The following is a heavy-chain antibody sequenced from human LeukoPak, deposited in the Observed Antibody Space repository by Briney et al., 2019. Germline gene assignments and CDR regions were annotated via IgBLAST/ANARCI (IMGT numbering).Heavy chain of an antibody. Sequence: GGSLRLSCAASGFTFSSYWMHWVRQAPGKGLVWVSRIASDGSTVYADSVKGRLTISRDNAKDTVYLQMNSLRVEDTAVYYCIGSGGWPGYWGQGTLVTVSS. V-gene: IGHV3-74*01. CDR2: IASDGST. D-gene: IGHD1-26*01. CDR3: IGSGGWPGY. CDR1: GFTFSSYW. J-gene: IGHJ4*02.